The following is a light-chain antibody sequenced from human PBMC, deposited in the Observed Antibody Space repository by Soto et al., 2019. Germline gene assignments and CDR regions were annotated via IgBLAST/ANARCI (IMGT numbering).Light chain of an antibody. CDR1: QDISNY. V-gene: IGKV1-33*01. J-gene: IGKJ3*01. CDR3: QQYDNLPFT. Sequence: QMSKSAFSVSATERDRVTINCQASQDISNYLNWYQQKPGKAPKVLIYDASNLETGVPPRFSGTGSGTDFTFTISSLQPEDIATYYCQQYDNLPFTFGPGTKVDI. CDR2: DAS.